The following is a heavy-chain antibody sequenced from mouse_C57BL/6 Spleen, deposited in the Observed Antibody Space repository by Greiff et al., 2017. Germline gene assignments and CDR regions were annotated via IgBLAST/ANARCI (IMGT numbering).Heavy chain of an antibody. CDR3: ARYGYDGDYYAMDY. CDR2: INYDGSST. J-gene: IGHJ4*01. V-gene: IGHV5-16*01. D-gene: IGHD2-2*01. CDR1: GFTFSDYY. Sequence: EVQRVESEGGLVQPGSSMKLSCTASGFTFSDYYMAWVRQVPEKGLEWVANINYDGSSTYYLDSLKSRFIISRDNAKNILYLQMSSLKSEDTATYYCARYGYDGDYYAMDYWGQGTSVTVSS.